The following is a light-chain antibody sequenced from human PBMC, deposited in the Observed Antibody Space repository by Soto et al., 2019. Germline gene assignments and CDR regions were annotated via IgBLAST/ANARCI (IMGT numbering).Light chain of an antibody. CDR3: ISYAGSTNFFV. V-gene: IGLV2-8*01. CDR2: EVA. Sequence: QSVLTQPPSASGSPGQSVTISCGGTSSDVGAYNYVPWYQQHPGKAPKLMIYEVAKRPSGVPDRFSGSKSGTTASLTVSGLQPEDEADYYCISYAGSTNFFVFGTGTKVTVL. J-gene: IGLJ1*01. CDR1: SSDVGAYNY.